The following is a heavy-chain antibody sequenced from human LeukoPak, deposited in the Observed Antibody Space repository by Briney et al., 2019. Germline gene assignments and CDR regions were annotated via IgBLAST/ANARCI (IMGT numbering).Heavy chain of an antibody. J-gene: IGHJ4*02. V-gene: IGHV3-30*04. CDR1: GFTFSSYA. CDR3: ASLGAFDWLPRSVKTDY. D-gene: IGHD3-9*01. CDR2: ISYDGSNK. Sequence: GGSLRLSCAASGFTFSSYAMHWVRQAPGKGLERVAVISYDGSNKYYADSVKGRFTISRDNSKNTLYLQMNSLRAEDTAVYYCASLGAFDWLPRSVKTDYWGQGTLVTVSS.